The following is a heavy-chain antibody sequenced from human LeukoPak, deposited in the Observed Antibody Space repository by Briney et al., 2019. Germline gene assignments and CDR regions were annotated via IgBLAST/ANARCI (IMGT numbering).Heavy chain of an antibody. J-gene: IGHJ4*02. CDR2: IYWNDDK. CDR1: GFSLSTSGVG. D-gene: IGHD3-22*01. V-gene: IGHV2-5*01. CDR3: AHVAHYDSSGYSYPLFDY. Sequence: SGPTLVKPTQTLTLTCTFSGFSLSTSGVGVGWILQPPGKALEGLALIYWNDDKLYSPSLKSRLTITKDTSKNQVVLTMTNMDPVDTATYYCAHVAHYDSSGYSYPLFDYWGQGTLVTVSS.